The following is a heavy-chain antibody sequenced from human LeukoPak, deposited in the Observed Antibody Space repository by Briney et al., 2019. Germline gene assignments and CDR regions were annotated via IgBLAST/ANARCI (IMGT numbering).Heavy chain of an antibody. Sequence: PSETLSLTCTVSGNSISSGYYWGWIRQPPGKGLEWIGSGSTYYNPSLKSRVTMSVDTSKNQFSLKLTSVTAADTAVYYCARGAGYSREVNYYHYMDVWGKGTTVTVSS. D-gene: IGHD5-12*01. CDR3: ARGAGYSREVNYYHYMDV. J-gene: IGHJ6*03. V-gene: IGHV4-38-2*02. CDR2: SGST. CDR1: GNSISSGYY.